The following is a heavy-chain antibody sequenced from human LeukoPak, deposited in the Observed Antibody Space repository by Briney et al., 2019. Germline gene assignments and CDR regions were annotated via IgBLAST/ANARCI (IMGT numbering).Heavy chain of an antibody. J-gene: IGHJ5*02. CDR1: GYTFSNYG. CDR3: ARDWYCSGGTCNDCFDP. CDR2: VSGNNDMT. D-gene: IGHD2-15*01. Sequence: ASVKVFCKASGYTFSNYGISWVRQAPGQGLEWLGWVSGNNDMTTYAQKFQGRVTMTTDTSTGTAYMELTSLRSDDTAIYYCARDWYCSGGTCNDCFDPWGQGTLVTVSS. V-gene: IGHV1-18*01.